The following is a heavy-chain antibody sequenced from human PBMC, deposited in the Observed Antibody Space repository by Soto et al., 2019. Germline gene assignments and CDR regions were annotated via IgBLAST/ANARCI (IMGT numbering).Heavy chain of an antibody. CDR1: GFTFGFSW. V-gene: IGHV3-7*01. J-gene: IGHJ4*02. CDR3: ARNRGATYHFDY. CDR2: IKQDGSEK. D-gene: IGHD3-10*01. Sequence: EVPLVESGGGLVQRGGSLRLSCVASGFTFGFSWMSWVRQAPGKGLEWVADIKQDGSEKYYVDSVKGRFTISRDNAKNSLYLQMNSLRAEDTAVYYCARNRGATYHFDYWGQGTLVTVSS.